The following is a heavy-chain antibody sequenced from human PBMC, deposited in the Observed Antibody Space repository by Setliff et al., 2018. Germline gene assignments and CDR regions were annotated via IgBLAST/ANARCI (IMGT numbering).Heavy chain of an antibody. Sequence: GGSLRLSCAASGFTFDDYAMHWVRQAPGKGLEWVSGISWNSGSIGYADSVKGRFTISRDNAKNSLYLQMNSLRAEDTALYYCAKVVGTGDSRAFDYWGQGTLVTVSS. CDR2: ISWNSGSI. D-gene: IGHD7-27*01. CDR1: GFTFDDYA. CDR3: AKVVGTGDSRAFDY. V-gene: IGHV3-9*01. J-gene: IGHJ4*02.